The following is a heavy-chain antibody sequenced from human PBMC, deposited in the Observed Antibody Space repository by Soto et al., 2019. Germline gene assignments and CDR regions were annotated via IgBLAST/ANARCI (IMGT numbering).Heavy chain of an antibody. Sequence: GGSLRLSCAASGFTFSSYAMSWVRHAPGKGLEWVSAISGSGGSTYYADSVKGRFTISRDNSKNTLYLQMNSLRAEDTAVYYCAKVRIWIAAAGPFDYWGQGTLVTVSS. D-gene: IGHD6-13*01. CDR3: AKVRIWIAAAGPFDY. V-gene: IGHV3-23*01. CDR1: GFTFSSYA. J-gene: IGHJ4*02. CDR2: ISGSGGST.